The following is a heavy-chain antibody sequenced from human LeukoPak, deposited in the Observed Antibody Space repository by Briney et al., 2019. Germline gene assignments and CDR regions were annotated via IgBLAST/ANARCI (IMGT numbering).Heavy chain of an antibody. CDR1: GGSFSDYY. CDR2: INHSGNT. Sequence: SETLSLTCAVYGGSFSDYYWSWIRQPPGKGLEWIGEINHSGNTNYNPSLKSRVTISVDTSKNQFSLKLSSVTAADTAVYYCARGSGVESLFDYWGQGTLVTVSS. CDR3: ARGSGVESLFDY. D-gene: IGHD3-10*01. V-gene: IGHV4-34*01. J-gene: IGHJ4*02.